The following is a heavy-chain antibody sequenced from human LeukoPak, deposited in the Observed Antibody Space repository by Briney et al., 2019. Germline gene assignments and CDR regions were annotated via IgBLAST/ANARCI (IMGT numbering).Heavy chain of an antibody. CDR2: IIPISGTA. V-gene: IGHV1-69*06. J-gene: IGHJ4*02. CDR3: ARSIVGAKDYFDY. D-gene: IGHD1-26*01. Sequence: SVKVSCKASGGTFSSYAISWVRQAPGQGLEWMGGIIPISGTANYAQKFQGRVTITADKSTRTAFMELSSLRSEDTAVYYCARSIVGAKDYFDYWGQGTLVTVSS. CDR1: GGTFSSYA.